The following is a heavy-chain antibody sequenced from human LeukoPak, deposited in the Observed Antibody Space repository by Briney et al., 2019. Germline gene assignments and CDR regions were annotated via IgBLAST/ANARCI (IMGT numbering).Heavy chain of an antibody. V-gene: IGHV3-33*06. D-gene: IGHD6-13*01. CDR3: AKSSSSWYIDAFDI. CDR2: IWYDGTNK. J-gene: IGHJ3*02. Sequence: GGSLRLSCAASGFTFRSYGMHWVRLAPGKGLEWVAVIWYDGTNKYYADSVKGRFTISRDNSKNTLYLQMNSLRAEDTAVYYCAKSSSSWYIDAFDIWGQGTMVTVSS. CDR1: GFTFRSYG.